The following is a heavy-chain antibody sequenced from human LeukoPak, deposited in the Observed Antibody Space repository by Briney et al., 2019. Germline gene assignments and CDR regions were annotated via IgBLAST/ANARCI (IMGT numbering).Heavy chain of an antibody. J-gene: IGHJ1*01. D-gene: IGHD2-15*01. CDR1: GYTFTVYY. CDR3: ASDSHCGDDNCYEYFPH. Sequence: AAVTVSFKASGYTFTVYYRHWVRQAPGQGGEGMGWINPNSGGTNYTQKFQSRVTMTRDTSISKAYMELSRLRSEDTAVYYCASDSHCGDDNCYEYFPHWGQGTLVTVSS. CDR2: INPNSGGT. V-gene: IGHV1-2*02.